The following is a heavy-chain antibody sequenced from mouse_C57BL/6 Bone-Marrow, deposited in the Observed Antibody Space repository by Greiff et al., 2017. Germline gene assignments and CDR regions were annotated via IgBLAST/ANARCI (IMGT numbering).Heavy chain of an antibody. Sequence: QVQLQQPGAELVMPGASVKLSCKASGYTFTSYWMHWVKQRPGQGLEWIGEIDPSDSYTNYNQKFKGKSTLTVDKSSSTAYMQLSSLTSEDSAVYYCARDYYGIPWYFDVWGTGTTVTVSS. CDR3: ARDYYGIPWYFDV. V-gene: IGHV1-69*01. J-gene: IGHJ1*03. D-gene: IGHD1-1*01. CDR2: IDPSDSYT. CDR1: GYTFTSYW.